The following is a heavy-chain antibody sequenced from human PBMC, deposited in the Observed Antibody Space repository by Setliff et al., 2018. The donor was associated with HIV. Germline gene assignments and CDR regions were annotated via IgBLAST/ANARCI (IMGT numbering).Heavy chain of an antibody. CDR2: IGCWGTCT. V-gene: IGHV3-23*01. CDR3: ARDLDPFFAMEI. J-gene: IGHJ6*02. CDR1: GFTVDTGA. Sequence: GGSLRLSCAASGFTVDTGAMNWVRQAPGKGLEWVSTIGCWGTCTFYADSVKGRFAISGHPSTNTLYLQMNRLSAEDTAVYYCARDLDPFFAMEIWGQGTTVTVSS.